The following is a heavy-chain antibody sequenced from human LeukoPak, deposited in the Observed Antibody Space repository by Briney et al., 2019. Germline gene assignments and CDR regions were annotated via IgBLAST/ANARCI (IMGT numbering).Heavy chain of an antibody. CDR3: ATALGPTTGFDY. D-gene: IGHD1-26*01. CDR2: IRSSGTT. V-gene: IGHV4-39*01. CDR1: GGSITTNGYH. J-gene: IGHJ4*02. Sequence: SETLSLTCNVSGGSITTNGYHWAWIRQPPGKGLEWIGHIRSSGTTSYKTSLKTRVTISLDTSKNQFSLRLTSVTAADTATYYCATALGPTTGFDYWGQGTLVAVSS.